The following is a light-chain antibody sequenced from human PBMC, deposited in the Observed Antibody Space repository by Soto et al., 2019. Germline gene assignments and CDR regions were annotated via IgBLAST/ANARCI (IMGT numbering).Light chain of an antibody. J-gene: IGKJ1*01. V-gene: IGKV3-20*01. CDR2: GAS. Sequence: EIVLTQSPGTLSLVPGQRATLSCRASQSVRSSFLAWLQQKPGQPPRLLIYGASIRAPGIPDRFSGSESGTDFTLMISRVEPEDFSVFYCHRYHRSARTFGQGTKVEIK. CDR1: QSVRSSF. CDR3: HRYHRSART.